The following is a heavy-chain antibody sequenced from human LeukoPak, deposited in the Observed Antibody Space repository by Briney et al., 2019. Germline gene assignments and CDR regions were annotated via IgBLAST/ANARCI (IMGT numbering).Heavy chain of an antibody. Sequence: GRSLRLSCADSRFTFSSYAMHWVRQAPGKGLEWVGRIRSKTDGGTAEYGAPVKGRFTISRDDSTATLYLQMDSLKSEDTAVYYYTTDRGTIWGQGTLVTVSS. V-gene: IGHV3-15*01. CDR2: IRSKTDGGTA. CDR3: TTDRGTI. D-gene: IGHD1-14*01. CDR1: RFTFSSYA. J-gene: IGHJ4*02.